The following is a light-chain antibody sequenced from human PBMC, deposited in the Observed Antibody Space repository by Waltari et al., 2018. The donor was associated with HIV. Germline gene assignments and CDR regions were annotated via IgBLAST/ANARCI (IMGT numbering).Light chain of an antibody. CDR3: VLHIPNDIWM. J-gene: IGLJ3*02. CDR2: STN. Sequence: QAVVTQEPSFSVSPGETVTLTCGLSSGSVSTDSYPSWYQQTPGQTPRALIYSTNTRSSGVPDRFSVSILGNKAALTITGAQADDESHYYCVLHIPNDIWMFGGGTKLTVL. CDR1: SGSVSTDSY. V-gene: IGLV8-61*01.